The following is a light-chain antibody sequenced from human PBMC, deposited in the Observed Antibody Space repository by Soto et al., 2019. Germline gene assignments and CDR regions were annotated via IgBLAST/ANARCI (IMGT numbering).Light chain of an antibody. V-gene: IGKV1-27*01. J-gene: IGKJ3*01. CDR1: QGIRNF. CDR2: EAS. CDR3: QKYSSVPV. Sequence: DIQMTQSPTSLSASVGDRVTITCRASQGIRNFVAWYQQKPGKAPKLLIYEASTLHSGVASRFTGSGSVTDFPLTNSNLQPGDVATYTCQKYSSVPVFGTGPKVEIK.